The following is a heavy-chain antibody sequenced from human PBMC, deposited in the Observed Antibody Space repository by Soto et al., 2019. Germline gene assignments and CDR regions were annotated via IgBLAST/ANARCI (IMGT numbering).Heavy chain of an antibody. CDR3: ARMIFGRSGAYHLDS. CDR1: GFSLSASRMS. CDR2: IDWDDAK. D-gene: IGHD3-3*01. J-gene: IGHJ4*02. V-gene: IGHV2-70*11. Sequence: SGPTLVNPTQTLTLTCTFSGFSLSASRMSISWIRQPPGKALEWLARIDWDDAKYFNTSLKTRLTVSKDTSKTQVVLTMTNMDPVDTGTYYCARMIFGRSGAYHLDSWGQGILVTVSS.